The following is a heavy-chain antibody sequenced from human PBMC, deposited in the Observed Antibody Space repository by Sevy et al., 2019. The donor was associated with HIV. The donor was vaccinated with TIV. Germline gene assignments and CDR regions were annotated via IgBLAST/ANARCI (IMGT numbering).Heavy chain of an antibody. CDR1: GGSISSYY. V-gene: IGHV4-59*01. CDR3: TRAPPVRSGDDSLNWFDP. CDR2: IHYTGSA. J-gene: IGHJ5*02. D-gene: IGHD5-12*01. Sequence: SETLSLTCTVSGGSISSYYWSWIRQPPGKGLEYIGYIHYTGSANYNPSLKSRVTISVDMSKNQFSLKLSSVTAADTVVYYCTRAPPVRSGDDSLNWFDPWGQGSLVTVSS.